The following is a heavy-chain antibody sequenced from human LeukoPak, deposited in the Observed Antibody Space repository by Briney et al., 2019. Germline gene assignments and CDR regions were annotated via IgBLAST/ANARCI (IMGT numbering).Heavy chain of an antibody. CDR3: ARGYESSVAARPSFDYYYYMDV. J-gene: IGHJ6*03. CDR2: IYYSGST. D-gene: IGHD6-6*01. V-gene: IGHV4-59*11. CDR1: GGSISSHY. Sequence: SETLSLTCTVSGGSISSHYWSWIRQPPGKGLEWIGYIYYSGSTNYNPSLKSRVTISVDTSKNQFSLKLSSVTAADTAVNYCARGYESSVAARPSFDYYYYMDVWGKGTTVTVSS.